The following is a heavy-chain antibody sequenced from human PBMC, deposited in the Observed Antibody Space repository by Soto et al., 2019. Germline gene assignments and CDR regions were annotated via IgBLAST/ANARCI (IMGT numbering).Heavy chain of an antibody. CDR3: ARVGIQLWLQGQRGDAFDI. J-gene: IGHJ3*02. V-gene: IGHV1-3*01. CDR1: GYTFTSYA. Sequence: ASVKVSCKASGYTFTSYAMHWVRQAPGQRLEWMGWINAGNGNTKYSQKFQGRVTITRDTSASTAYMELSSLRSEDTAVYYCARVGIQLWLQGQRGDAFDIWVQGTMVTVSS. D-gene: IGHD5-18*01. CDR2: INAGNGNT.